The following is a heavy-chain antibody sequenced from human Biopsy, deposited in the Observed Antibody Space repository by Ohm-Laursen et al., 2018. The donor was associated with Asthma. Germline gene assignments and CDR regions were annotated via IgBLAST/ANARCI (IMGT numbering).Heavy chain of an antibody. D-gene: IGHD1-26*01. Sequence: SLRLSCAASGFTFSSYGMHWVRQAPGKGLAWVAVIWYDGSNKYYADSVKGRFTISRDNSKNTLYLQMNSLRAEDTAVYYCARDAWELQKPYAYYFDYWGQGTLVTVSS. CDR2: IWYDGSNK. CDR1: GFTFSSYG. CDR3: ARDAWELQKPYAYYFDY. J-gene: IGHJ4*02. V-gene: IGHV3-33*01.